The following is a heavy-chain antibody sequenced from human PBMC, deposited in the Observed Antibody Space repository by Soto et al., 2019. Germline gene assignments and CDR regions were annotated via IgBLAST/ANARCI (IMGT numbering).Heavy chain of an antibody. CDR2: IYYSGST. Sequence: SETLSLTCTVSGGSIISSSYYWGWIRQPPGKGLEWIGSIYYSGSTYYNPSLKSRVTISVDTSKNQFSLKLSSVTAADTAVYYCARNEYTEEYNWFDPWGQGTLVTVSS. V-gene: IGHV4-39*01. J-gene: IGHJ5*02. D-gene: IGHD6-6*01. CDR1: GGSIISSSYY. CDR3: ARNEYTEEYNWFDP.